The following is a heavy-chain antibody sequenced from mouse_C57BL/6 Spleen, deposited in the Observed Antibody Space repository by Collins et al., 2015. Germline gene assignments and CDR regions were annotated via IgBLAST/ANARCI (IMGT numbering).Heavy chain of an antibody. J-gene: IGHJ1*01. D-gene: IGHD2-1*01. V-gene: IGHV1-5*01. CDR2: IYPGNSDT. CDR1: GYTFTSYW. CDR3: TRSGYYGNYGWYFDV. Sequence: EVQLQQSGTVLARPGASVKMSCKASGYTFTSYWMHWVKQRPGQGLEWIGAIYPGNSDTSYNQKFKGKVKLTAVTSTSTAYMELSSLTNEDSAVYYCTRSGYYGNYGWYFDVWGAGTTVTVSS.